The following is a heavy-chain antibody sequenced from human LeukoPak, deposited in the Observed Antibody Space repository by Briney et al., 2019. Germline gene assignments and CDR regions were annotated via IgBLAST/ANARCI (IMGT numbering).Heavy chain of an antibody. CDR2: ISFGGDNS. CDR1: GFNFRDAA. V-gene: IGHV3-23*01. Sequence: GGALRLSCAASGFNFRDAAMTWVRQAPGKGLEWVSLISFGGDNSYYADSVKGRFTISRDNSKHTLSLQMNSLRVEDTAIYYCAKDIQLSTWGLGTMVTVSS. J-gene: IGHJ3*01. CDR3: AKDIQLST. D-gene: IGHD5-24*01.